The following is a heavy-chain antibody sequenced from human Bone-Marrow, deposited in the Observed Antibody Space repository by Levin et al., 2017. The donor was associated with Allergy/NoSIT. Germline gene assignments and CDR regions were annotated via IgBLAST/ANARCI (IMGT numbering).Heavy chain of an antibody. V-gene: IGHV3-21*01. CDR3: AKIGGYFDFWSGENWFDS. CDR1: GFSFSNYG. J-gene: IGHJ5*01. Sequence: PGGSLRLSCAASGFSFSNYGMNWVRQAPGKGLEWVSSISSTSEDMFYADSVKDRFTISRDNAKNSLYLQMNRLRAEDTAVYFCAKIGGYFDFWSGENWFDSWGQGTLVSVSA. CDR2: ISSTSEDM. D-gene: IGHD3-3*01.